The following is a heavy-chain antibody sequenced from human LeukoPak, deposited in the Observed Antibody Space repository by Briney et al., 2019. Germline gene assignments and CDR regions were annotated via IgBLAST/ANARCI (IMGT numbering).Heavy chain of an antibody. CDR1: GFTFSSNS. CDR2: ISGSGGST. V-gene: IGHV3-23*01. Sequence: GGSLRLSCAASGFTFSSNSMNWVRQAPGKGLEWVSAISGSGGSTYYADSVKGRFTISRDNSKNTLYLQMNSLRAEDTAVYYCAKDNWVITMVRGVIDQDYWGQGTLVTVSS. J-gene: IGHJ4*02. CDR3: AKDNWVITMVRGVIDQDY. D-gene: IGHD3-10*01.